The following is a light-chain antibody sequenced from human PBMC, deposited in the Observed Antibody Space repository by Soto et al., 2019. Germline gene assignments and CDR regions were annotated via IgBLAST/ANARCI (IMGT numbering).Light chain of an antibody. CDR3: HHYVGSPWA. J-gene: IGKJ1*01. CDR1: QSVNRF. V-gene: IGKV3-20*01. CDR2: GAS. Sequence: EIVLTQSPGTLSLSPGETATLSCRASQSVNRFLAWFQQQPGQAPRLLIYGASNRANGIPDRFSGSGSETDFTLTITSLEPEDFALYFCHHYVGSPWAFGQGTKVENK.